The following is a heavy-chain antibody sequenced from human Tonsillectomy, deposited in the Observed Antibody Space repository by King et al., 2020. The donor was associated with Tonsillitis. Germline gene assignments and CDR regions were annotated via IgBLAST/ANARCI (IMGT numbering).Heavy chain of an antibody. D-gene: IGHD4-17*01. Sequence: QPVQSGAEVKKPGASVKVSCKASGYRFTGYLMHWVRQAPGQGLEWMGWINRNSGGANYAQKFQGRVTMTRDTSISTAYMELSRLRSDDTAVYYGARGGDYGDYLFDYWGQGSLVTVSS. V-gene: IGHV1-2*02. CDR1: GYRFTGYL. J-gene: IGHJ4*02. CDR2: INRNSGGA. CDR3: ARGGDYGDYLFDY.